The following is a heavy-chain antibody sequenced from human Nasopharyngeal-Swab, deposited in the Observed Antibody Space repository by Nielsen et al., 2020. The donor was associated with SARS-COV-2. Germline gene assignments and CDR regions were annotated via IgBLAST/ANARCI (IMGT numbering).Heavy chain of an antibody. D-gene: IGHD3-9*01. Sequence: SLKISCAASGFSFADFAMHWVRQFPEKGLEWVSGIGRNGDNIVYADSVKGRFIISRDNARNSLYLQMNSLRVEDTAVYFCAREDYDTHFVYFHHWGQGTLVTVSS. CDR3: AREDYDTHFVYFHH. J-gene: IGHJ1*01. V-gene: IGHV3-9*01. CDR2: IGRNGDNI. CDR1: GFSFADFA.